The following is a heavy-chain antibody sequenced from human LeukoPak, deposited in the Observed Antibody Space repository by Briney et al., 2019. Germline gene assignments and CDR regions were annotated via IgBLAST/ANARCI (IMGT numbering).Heavy chain of an antibody. CDR2: INHSGST. Sequence: PSETLSLTCAVYGGSFSGDYWSWIRQPPGKGLEWIGEINHSGSTNYNTSLKSRVTISVDTSKNQFSLKLSSVTAADTAVYYCARGRTTLDYWGQGTLVTVFS. D-gene: IGHD1-14*01. CDR1: GGSFSGDY. V-gene: IGHV4-34*01. CDR3: ARGRTTLDY. J-gene: IGHJ4*02.